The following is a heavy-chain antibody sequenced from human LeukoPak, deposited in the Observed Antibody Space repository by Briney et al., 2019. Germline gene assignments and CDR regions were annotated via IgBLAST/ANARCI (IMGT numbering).Heavy chain of an antibody. D-gene: IGHD1-26*01. CDR3: ARIPRVGATFFDY. Sequence: SETLSLTCTVSGGSISSGSYYWSWIRQPAGKGLEWIGRIYTSGSTNYNPSLKSRVTISVATSKNQFSLKLSSVTAADTAVYYCARIPRVGATFFDYWGQGTLVTISS. V-gene: IGHV4-61*02. CDR1: GGSISSGSYY. CDR2: IYTSGST. J-gene: IGHJ4*02.